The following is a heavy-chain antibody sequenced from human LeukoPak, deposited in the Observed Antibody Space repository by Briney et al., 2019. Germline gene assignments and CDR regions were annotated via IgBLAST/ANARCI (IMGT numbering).Heavy chain of an antibody. CDR2: IHYSGST. CDR1: GGSISGYY. V-gene: IGHV4-59*01. Sequence: SETLSLTCTVSGGSISGYYWSWIRQSPGKGLEWIGYIHYSGSTNYNPSLKSRITISEDTSKNQFSLRLSSVTAADTAMYYCARVIGNYFPDYWGQGILVTASS. CDR3: ARVIGNYFPDY. D-gene: IGHD4-11*01. J-gene: IGHJ4*02.